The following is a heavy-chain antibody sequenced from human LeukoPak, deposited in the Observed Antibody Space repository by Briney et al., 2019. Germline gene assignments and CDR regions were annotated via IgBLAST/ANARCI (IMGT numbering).Heavy chain of an antibody. CDR2: ISSSSSYI. CDR1: GFTFSSYS. V-gene: IGHV3-21*01. CDR3: ARDTALSTQYSGSYYYYGMDV. J-gene: IGHJ6*02. D-gene: IGHD1-26*01. Sequence: NPGGSLRLSCAASGFTFSSYSMNWVRMAPGKGLEWGSSISSSSSYIYYADSVKGRFTISRDNAKNSLYLQMHSLRAEDTAVYYCARDTALSTQYSGSYYYYGMDVWGQGTTVTVSS.